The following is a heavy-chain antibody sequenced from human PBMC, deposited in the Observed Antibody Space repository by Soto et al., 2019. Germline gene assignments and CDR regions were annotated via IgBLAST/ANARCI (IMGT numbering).Heavy chain of an antibody. CDR3: ADRAGLQGNWNGGYFDF. V-gene: IGHV2-5*02. J-gene: IGHJ4*02. D-gene: IGHD1-1*01. Sequence: KESGPTRVKPTQTLTLTCTFSGFSLSKNGVGLGWIRQPPGKALERLALIYWDDDKRYSPSLKSRLTITKDTSKNQVVLTMTNMDPVDTATDYCADRAGLQGNWNGGYFDFWGQGALVTVSS. CDR2: IYWDDDK. CDR1: GFSLSKNGVG.